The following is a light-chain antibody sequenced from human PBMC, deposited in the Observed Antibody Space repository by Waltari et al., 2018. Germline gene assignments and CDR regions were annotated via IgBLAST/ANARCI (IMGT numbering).Light chain of an antibody. CDR1: QSISTW. V-gene: IGKV1-5*01. CDR3: QQYHSFSLT. Sequence: DIQMTQSPSTLSASVGDRVTITCRASQSISTWLAWYQQKPGKVPTLRIFDAYNLESGVPSRFSGSGSGTEFTLPISSLQPDDFAIYYCQQYHSFSLTFGGGTKVAIK. CDR2: DAY. J-gene: IGKJ4*01.